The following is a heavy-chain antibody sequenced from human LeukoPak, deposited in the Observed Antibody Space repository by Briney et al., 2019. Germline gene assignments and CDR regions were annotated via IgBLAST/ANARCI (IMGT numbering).Heavy chain of an antibody. CDR3: AKDMTGDYYDSSGYFDY. D-gene: IGHD3-22*01. J-gene: IGHJ4*02. CDR2: ISGSGGST. V-gene: IGHV3-23*01. Sequence: GGSLRLSCAASGFTFSSYAMSWARQAPGKGLEWVSGISGSGGSTYYADSVKGRFTISRDNSKNTLYLQMNSLRAEDTAVYYCAKDMTGDYYDSSGYFDYWGQGTLVTVSS. CDR1: GFTFSSYA.